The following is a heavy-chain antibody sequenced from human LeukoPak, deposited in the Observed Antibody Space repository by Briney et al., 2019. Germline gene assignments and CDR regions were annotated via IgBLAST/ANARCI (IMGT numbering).Heavy chain of an antibody. D-gene: IGHD3-10*01. Sequence: NSSETLSLTCTVSGGSISSYYWSWLRQPAGKGLEGIGRIYTSGSTNYNPSLKSRVTMSVDTSKNQFSLKLSSVTAADTAVYYCASVYYGSGSYSDYWGQGTLVTVSS. CDR2: IYTSGST. J-gene: IGHJ4*02. V-gene: IGHV4-4*07. CDR3: ASVYYGSGSYSDY. CDR1: GGSISSYY.